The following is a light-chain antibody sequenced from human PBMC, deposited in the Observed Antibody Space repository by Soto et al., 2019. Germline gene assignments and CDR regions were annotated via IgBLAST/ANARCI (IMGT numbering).Light chain of an antibody. J-gene: IGKJ2*01. CDR1: QSIASF. CDR2: ASF. Sequence: DIQMTQSPSSLSVSVGDRVTITCRASQSIASFLNWYQQKPGKVPKLLIYASFNLQSGVPSRFSGSGSGTDFTLTISSLQPEDFATYYCQQSYITPYTFGQGTILEIK. CDR3: QQSYITPYT. V-gene: IGKV1-39*01.